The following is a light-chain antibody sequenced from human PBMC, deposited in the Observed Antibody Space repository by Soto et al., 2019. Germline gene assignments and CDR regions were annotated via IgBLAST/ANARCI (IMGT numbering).Light chain of an antibody. J-gene: IGLJ2*01. Sequence: SYELTQPPSVSVAPGQTARITCGGKNIGSKSVHWYQQKSGQAHVLVVYDDSDRPSGIPERFSGSNSGNTATLTISRVEAGDYADYSCQVWYASNDLDLLFGGGTKLTVL. CDR1: NIGSKS. V-gene: IGLV3-21*02. CDR3: QVWYASNDLDLL. CDR2: DDS.